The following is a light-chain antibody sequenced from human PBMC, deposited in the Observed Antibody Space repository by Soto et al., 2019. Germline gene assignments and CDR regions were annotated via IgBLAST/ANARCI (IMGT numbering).Light chain of an antibody. Sequence: IQLTQSPSSLSASVGDRVSITCRASQDIKTYLAWYQQKQGKAPKLLISGTFTLQRGVPSRFNGSGSGTDFTLTISRLQPEDFATYYCQHLNNYPPFTFGPGTKVDLE. CDR3: QHLNNYPPFT. V-gene: IGKV1-9*01. CDR2: GTF. J-gene: IGKJ3*01. CDR1: QDIKTY.